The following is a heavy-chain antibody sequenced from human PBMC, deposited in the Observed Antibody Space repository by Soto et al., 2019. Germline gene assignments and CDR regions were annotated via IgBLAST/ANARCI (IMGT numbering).Heavy chain of an antibody. J-gene: IGHJ3*02. D-gene: IGHD2-15*01. CDR3: ARDDRRGYCSGGSCLGAFDI. CDR2: IYSGGST. V-gene: IGHV3-66*01. Sequence: PGGSLRLSCAASGFTVSSNYMSWVRQAPGKGLEWVSVIYSGGSTYYADSVKGRFTISRDNSKNTLYLQMNRLRAEDTDVYYCARDDRRGYCSGGSCLGAFDIWGQGTMVTVSS. CDR1: GFTVSSNY.